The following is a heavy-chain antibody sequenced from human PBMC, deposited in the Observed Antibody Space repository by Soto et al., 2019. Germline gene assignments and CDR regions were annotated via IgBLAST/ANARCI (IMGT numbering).Heavy chain of an antibody. CDR2: IYYSGST. CDR3: ARHPAGDPVGY. V-gene: IGHV4-39*01. Sequence: QLQLQESGPGLVKPSETLSLTCTVSGGSISSSSYYWGWIRQPPGKGLEWIGSIYYSGSTFYNPSLKSRATISVDTSKNQFSLRLGSVTAADTALYYCARHPAGDPVGYWGQGTLVTVSS. J-gene: IGHJ4*02. CDR1: GGSISSSSYY. D-gene: IGHD7-27*01.